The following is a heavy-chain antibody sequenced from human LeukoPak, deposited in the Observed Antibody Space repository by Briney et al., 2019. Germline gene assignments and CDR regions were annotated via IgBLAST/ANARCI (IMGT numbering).Heavy chain of an antibody. J-gene: IGHJ4*02. Sequence: SETLSLTCTVSGGSISSYYWSWIRQPPGKGREWSGYIYYSGSTNYNPSLKSRVTISVDTSKNQFSLKLSSVTAADTAVYYCARDYEGDYFDYWGQGTLVTVSS. CDR3: ARDYEGDYFDY. CDR1: GGSISSYY. D-gene: IGHD3-16*01. CDR2: IYYSGST. V-gene: IGHV4-59*01.